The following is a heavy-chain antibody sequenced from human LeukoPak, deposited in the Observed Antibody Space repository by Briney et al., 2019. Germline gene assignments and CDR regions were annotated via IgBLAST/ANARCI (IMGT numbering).Heavy chain of an antibody. V-gene: IGHV1-2*04. CDR2: INPNSGGT. CDR1: GYTFTGYY. J-gene: IGHJ4*02. CDR3: SLTYYYDSSGPLGY. D-gene: IGHD3-22*01. Sequence: ASVEVSCKASGYTFTGYYMHWVRQAPGQGLEWMGWINPNSGGTNYAQKFQGWVTMTRDTSISTAYMELSRLRSDDTAVYYCSLTYYYDSSGPLGYWGQGTLVTVSS.